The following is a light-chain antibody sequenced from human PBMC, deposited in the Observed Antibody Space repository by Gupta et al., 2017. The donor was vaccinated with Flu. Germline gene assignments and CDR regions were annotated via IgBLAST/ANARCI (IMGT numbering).Light chain of an antibody. CDR1: QSISSW. J-gene: IGKJ2*03. CDR3: QQETGYSSG. CDR2: MAS. V-gene: IGKV1-5*03. Sequence: DIQMTQSPSTLSASVGDRVTITCRASQSISSWLAWYQQKPGKAPKLLIYMASSLESGVPSRFSGSGSGTEFTLTISSLQPDDFATYYCQQETGYSSGFGQGTKLEIK.